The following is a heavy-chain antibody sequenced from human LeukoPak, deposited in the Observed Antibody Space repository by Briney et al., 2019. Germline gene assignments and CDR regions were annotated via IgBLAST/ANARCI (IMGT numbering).Heavy chain of an antibody. V-gene: IGHV1-18*01. CDR1: GHTFTSYG. Sequence: ASVKVSCKASGHTFTSYGINWVRQAPGQGLEWMGWISADNGFTASAQNLQGRVTMTTDTSTNTAYMELRSLRSDDTAVYYCANLAGVVAGLDPWGQGTLVTVSS. CDR2: ISADNGFT. J-gene: IGHJ5*02. CDR3: ANLAGVVAGLDP. D-gene: IGHD6-19*01.